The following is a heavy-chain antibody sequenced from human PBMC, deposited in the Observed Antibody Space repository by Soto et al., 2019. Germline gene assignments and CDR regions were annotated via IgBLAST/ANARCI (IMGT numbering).Heavy chain of an antibody. CDR3: ARDLGSGWTDFDY. CDR1: GFTFSSYA. CDR2: ILDDGSNK. Sequence: GGSLRLSCAASGFTFSSYAMHWVRQAPGKGLEWVAVILDDGSNKYYADSVKGRFTISRDNSKNTLYLQMNSLRGEDTAVYYCARDLGSGWTDFDYWGQGTLVTVSS. D-gene: IGHD6-19*01. V-gene: IGHV3-33*01. J-gene: IGHJ4*02.